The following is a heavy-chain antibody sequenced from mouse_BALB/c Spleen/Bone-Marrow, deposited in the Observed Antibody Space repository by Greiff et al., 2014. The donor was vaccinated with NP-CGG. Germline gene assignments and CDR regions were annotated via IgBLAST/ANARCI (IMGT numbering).Heavy chain of an antibody. CDR3: ARFAGTPYIMDY. D-gene: IGHD4-1*01. CDR2: IHYSGIT. J-gene: IGHJ4*01. CDR1: CYSITSYYS. Sequence: VQLQQSGPDLVKPSQSLSLTCTVTCYSITSYYSWHWIRQFPGNKLEWMGYIHYSGITVYNPSLKSRISITRDTSNNQFFLQLNSVTTEDTATYYCARFAGTPYIMDYWGQGTSVTVSS. V-gene: IGHV3-1*02.